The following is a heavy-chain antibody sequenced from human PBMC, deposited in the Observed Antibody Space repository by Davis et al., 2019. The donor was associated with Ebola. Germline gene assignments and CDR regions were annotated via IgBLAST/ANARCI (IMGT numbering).Heavy chain of an antibody. CDR3: ARVAGPGTIFPVGDAFDF. CDR2: INANTGGT. CDR1: GFSFTAYY. V-gene: IGHV1-2*06. J-gene: IGHJ3*01. Sequence: ASVKVSCKTSGFSFTAYYIHWVRQAPGQGLEWMGRINANTGGTNYAQNFQGRVTMTRDTSISTVYMELSGLKSDDTAVYYCARVAGPGTIFPVGDAFDFWGQGTIVSVSS. D-gene: IGHD3-10*02.